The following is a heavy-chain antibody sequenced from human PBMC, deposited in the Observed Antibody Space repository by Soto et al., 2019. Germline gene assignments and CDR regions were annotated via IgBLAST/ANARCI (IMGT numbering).Heavy chain of an antibody. CDR1: GYTFTSYY. CDR2: INPSGGST. J-gene: IGHJ6*03. D-gene: IGHD2-2*01. Sequence: ASVKVSCKASGYTFTSYYMHWVRQAPGQGLEWMGIINPSGGSTSYAQKFQGRVTMTRDTSTSTVYMELSSLRSEDTAVYYCARDRNVVVDYYYYMDVWGKGTKVTVSS. V-gene: IGHV1-46*03. CDR3: ARDRNVVVDYYYYMDV.